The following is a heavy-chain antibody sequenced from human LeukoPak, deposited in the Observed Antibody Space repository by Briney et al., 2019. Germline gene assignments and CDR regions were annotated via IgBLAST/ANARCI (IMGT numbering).Heavy chain of an antibody. D-gene: IGHD5-24*01. J-gene: IGHJ3*02. V-gene: IGHV1-69*05. CDR2: IIPIFGTA. Sequence: SVKVSFKASVGTFSSYAISWVRQAPAQGLEWMGVIIPIFGTANNAQKFQGRVTITTDESTSTAYMELSSLRSEDTAVYYCATRCKMATIDPNAFDIWGQGTMVTVSS. CDR3: ATRCKMATIDPNAFDI. CDR1: VGTFSSYA.